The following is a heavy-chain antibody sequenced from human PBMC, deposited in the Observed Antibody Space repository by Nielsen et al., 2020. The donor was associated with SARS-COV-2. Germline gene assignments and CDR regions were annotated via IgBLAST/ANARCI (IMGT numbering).Heavy chain of an antibody. D-gene: IGHD3-22*01. CDR2: INPNSGGT. CDR1: GYTFTSYG. CDR3: ARDGHDSSGYYYYYYYMDV. J-gene: IGHJ6*03. V-gene: IGHV1-2*06. Sequence: ASVTVSCKASGYTFTSYGISWVRQAPGQGLEWMGRINPNSGGTNYAQKFQGRVTMTRDTSISTAYMELSRLRSDDTAVYYCARDGHDSSGYYYYYYYMDVWGKGTTVTVSS.